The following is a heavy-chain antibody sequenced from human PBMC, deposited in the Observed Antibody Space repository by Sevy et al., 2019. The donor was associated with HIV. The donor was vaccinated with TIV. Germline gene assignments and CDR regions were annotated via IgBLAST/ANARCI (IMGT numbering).Heavy chain of an antibody. Sequence: GGSLRLSCAASGFTFTNAWMNWVRQAPGKGLEWVGRIKSKGGGGTIDYAAPGKGRFSISRNASKNTLYLKMNSLKNEETAWYYCTWDNDYYDGMNVWGQGTTVTVSS. CDR3: TWDNDYYDGMNV. D-gene: IGHD1-20*01. CDR1: GFTFTNAW. J-gene: IGHJ6*02. CDR2: IKSKGGGGTI. V-gene: IGHV3-15*07.